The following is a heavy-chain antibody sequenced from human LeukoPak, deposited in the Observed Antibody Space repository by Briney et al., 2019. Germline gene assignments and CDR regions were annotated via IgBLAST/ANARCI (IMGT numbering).Heavy chain of an antibody. J-gene: IGHJ4*02. D-gene: IGHD6-13*01. V-gene: IGHV3-21*01. Sequence: GGSLRLSCAASGFTFSSYSMNWVRQAPGKGLEWVSSINILSNYIYYADSVKGRFNISRDNAKNSLYLQMNSLRAEDTAVYYCARDSHSSSWYSEFDYWGQGTLVTVCS. CDR2: INILSNYI. CDR1: GFTFSSYS. CDR3: ARDSHSSSWYSEFDY.